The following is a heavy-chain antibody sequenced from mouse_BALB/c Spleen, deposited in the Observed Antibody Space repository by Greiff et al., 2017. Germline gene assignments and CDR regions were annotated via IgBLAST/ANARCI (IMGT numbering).Heavy chain of an antibody. J-gene: IGHJ2*01. D-gene: IGHD3-2*01. Sequence: EVQLQQSGAELVKPGASVKLSCTASGFNIKDTYMHWVKQRPEQGLEWIGRIDPANGNTKYDTKFQGKATITADPSSNTAYLQLSSLTSEDTAVYYCAKGGDSAGYYFDYWGQGTTLTVSS. CDR1: GFNIKDTY. CDR2: IDPANGNT. V-gene: IGHV14-3*02. CDR3: AKGGDSAGYYFDY.